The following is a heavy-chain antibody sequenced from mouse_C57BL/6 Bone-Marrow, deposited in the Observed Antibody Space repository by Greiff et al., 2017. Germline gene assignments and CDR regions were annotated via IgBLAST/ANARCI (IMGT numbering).Heavy chain of an antibody. CDR2: ISSGSSTI. Sequence: EVKLMESGGGLVKPGGSLKLSCAASGFTFSDYGMHWVRQAPEKGLEWVAYISSGSSTIYYADTVKGRFTISRDNAKNTLFLQMTSLRSDDTAMYYCARTYGSSYCDYWGQGTTLTVSS. J-gene: IGHJ2*01. V-gene: IGHV5-17*01. D-gene: IGHD1-1*01. CDR1: GFTFSDYG. CDR3: ARTYGSSYCDY.